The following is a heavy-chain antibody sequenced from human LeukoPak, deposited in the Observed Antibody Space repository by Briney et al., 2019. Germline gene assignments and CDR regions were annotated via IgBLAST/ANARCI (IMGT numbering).Heavy chain of an antibody. CDR1: GYTFTSYY. V-gene: IGHV1-8*02. Sequence: ASVKVSCKASGYTFTSYYMHWVRQATGQGLEWMGWMNPNSGNTGYAQKFQGRVTMTRNTSISTAYMELSSLRSEDTAVYYCARGSMRLAGVGAYRYWGQGTLVTVSS. D-gene: IGHD1-26*01. J-gene: IGHJ4*02. CDR2: MNPNSGNT. CDR3: ARGSMRLAGVGAYRY.